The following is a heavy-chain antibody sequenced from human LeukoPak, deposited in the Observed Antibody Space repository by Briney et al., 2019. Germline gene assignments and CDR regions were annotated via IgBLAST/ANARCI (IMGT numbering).Heavy chain of an antibody. D-gene: IGHD2-2*01. CDR2: ISAYNGNI. CDR3: ARDLPSIVVVPAALIRYYYYGMDV. V-gene: IGHV1-18*01. J-gene: IGHJ6*02. Sequence: ASVKVSCKASGYTFTSYGISWVRQAPGQGLEWMGWISAYNGNINYAQKLQGRVTMTTDTSTSTAYMELRSLRSDDTAVYYCARDLPSIVVVPAALIRYYYYGMDVWGQGTTVTVSS. CDR1: GYTFTSYG.